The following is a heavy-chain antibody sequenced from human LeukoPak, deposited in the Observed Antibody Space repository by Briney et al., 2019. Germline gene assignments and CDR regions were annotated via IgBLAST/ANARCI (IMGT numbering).Heavy chain of an antibody. D-gene: IGHD3-10*01. Sequence: PGGSLRLSCAASGFTFSSYAMHWVRQAPGKGLEWVAVISYDGSNKYYADSVKGRFTISRDNSKNTLYLQMNSLRAEDTAVYYRARGQRITMVRGVIRDYYMDVWGKGTTVTISS. CDR2: ISYDGSNK. J-gene: IGHJ6*03. CDR1: GFTFSSYA. V-gene: IGHV3-30*14. CDR3: ARGQRITMVRGVIRDYYMDV.